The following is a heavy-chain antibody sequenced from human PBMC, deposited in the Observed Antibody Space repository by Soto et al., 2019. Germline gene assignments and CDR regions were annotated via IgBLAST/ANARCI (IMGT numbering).Heavy chain of an antibody. D-gene: IGHD3-22*01. Sequence: QVQLVESGGGVVQPGRSLRLSCAASGFTFSSYGMHWVRQAPGKGLEWVAVISYDGSNKYYADSVKGRFTISRDNSKNTLYLQMNSLRAEDTAVYYCAKRCTVVRTPPYYGMDVWGQGTTVTVSS. CDR3: AKRCTVVRTPPYYGMDV. CDR1: GFTFSSYG. CDR2: ISYDGSNK. J-gene: IGHJ6*02. V-gene: IGHV3-30*18.